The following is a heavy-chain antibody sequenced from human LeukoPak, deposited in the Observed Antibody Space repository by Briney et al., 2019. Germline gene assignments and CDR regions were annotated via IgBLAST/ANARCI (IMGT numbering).Heavy chain of an antibody. Sequence: SETLSLTCTVSGGSISSSSYYWGWIRQPPGKGPEWIGSIHYSGSTYYNPSLKSRVTISGDTSKNQLSLKLSSVTAADTAVYYCARQTTIFGGGYWGQGTLVTVSS. CDR1: GGSISSSSYY. CDR2: IHYSGST. J-gene: IGHJ4*02. V-gene: IGHV4-39*01. CDR3: ARQTTIFGGGY. D-gene: IGHD3-3*01.